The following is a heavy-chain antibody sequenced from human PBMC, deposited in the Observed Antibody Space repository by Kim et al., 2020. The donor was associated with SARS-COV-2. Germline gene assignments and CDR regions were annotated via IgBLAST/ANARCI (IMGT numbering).Heavy chain of an antibody. J-gene: IGHJ5*02. V-gene: IGHV4-39*01. Sequence: SETLSLTCTVSGGSISSSSYYWGWIRQPPGKGLEWIGSVYYSGSTYYNASLKSRVTISADMSNNQFSLKLSSVTAADTAVYYCARHRVVVVPVANWFDPWGQGTLVTVSS. D-gene: IGHD2-2*01. CDR2: VYYSGST. CDR1: GGSISSSSYY. CDR3: ARHRVVVVPVANWFDP.